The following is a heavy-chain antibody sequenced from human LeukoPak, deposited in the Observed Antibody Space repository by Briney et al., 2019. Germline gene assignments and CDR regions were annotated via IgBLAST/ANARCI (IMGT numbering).Heavy chain of an antibody. D-gene: IGHD3-10*01. V-gene: IGHV4-30-4*01. J-gene: IGHJ5*02. CDR2: FYYSGST. CDR1: GGSISSGDYY. Sequence: SETLSLTCTVSGGSISSGDYYWSWIRQPPGKGLEWIGYFYYSGSTYYNPSLKSRVTISVDTSKIQFSLKLSSVTAADTAVYYCARDTRGWFDPWGQGTLVTVSS. CDR3: ARDTRGWFDP.